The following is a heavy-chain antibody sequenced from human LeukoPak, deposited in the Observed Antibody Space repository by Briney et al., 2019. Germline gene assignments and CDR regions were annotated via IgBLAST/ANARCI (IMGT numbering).Heavy chain of an antibody. CDR1: GFTFSSYW. J-gene: IGHJ4*02. CDR3: ARETAVADPYFDY. CDR2: IKQDGSEK. V-gene: IGHV3-7*03. D-gene: IGHD6-19*01. Sequence: GGSLRLSCAASGFTFSSYWMSWVRQAPGKGLEWVANIKQDGSEKYYVDSVKGRFTISRDSAKNSLYLQMNSLRAEDTAVYYCARETAVADPYFDYWGQGTLVTVSS.